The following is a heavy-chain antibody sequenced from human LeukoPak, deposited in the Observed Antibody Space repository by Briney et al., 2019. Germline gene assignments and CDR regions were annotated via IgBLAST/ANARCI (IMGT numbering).Heavy chain of an antibody. CDR1: GGTFSSYA. CDR2: IIPIFGTA. V-gene: IGHV1-69*01. D-gene: IGHD3-10*01. CDR3: ARAEVRGVIITSWFDP. Sequence: SVKVSCKASGGTFSSYAISWVRQAPGQGLEWMGGIIPIFGTANYAQKFQGRVTITADESTSTAYMGLSSLRSEDTAVYYCARAEVRGVIITSWFDPWGQGTLVTVSS. J-gene: IGHJ5*02.